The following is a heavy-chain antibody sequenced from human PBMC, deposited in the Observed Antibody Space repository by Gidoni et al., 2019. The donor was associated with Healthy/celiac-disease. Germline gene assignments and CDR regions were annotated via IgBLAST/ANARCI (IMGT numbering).Heavy chain of an antibody. D-gene: IGHD3-22*01. J-gene: IGHJ4*02. CDR3: ARDPPYYDSSGCYDY. CDR1: GFTFSSYW. Sequence: EVQLVESGGGLVQPGGSLRLSCAASGFTFSSYWMHWVRQAPGKGLVWVSRINSDGSSTSYADSVKGRFTISRDNAKNTLYLQMNSLRAEDTAVYYCARDPPYYDSSGCYDYWGQGTLVTVSS. V-gene: IGHV3-74*01. CDR2: INSDGSST.